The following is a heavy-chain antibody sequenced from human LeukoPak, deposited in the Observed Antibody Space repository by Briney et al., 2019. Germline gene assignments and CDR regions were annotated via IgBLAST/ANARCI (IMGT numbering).Heavy chain of an antibody. CDR1: GGSISSYY. V-gene: IGHV4-59*08. CDR3: ARRSIVGAHYFDY. CDR2: IYYSGST. Sequence: SETLSLTCTVSGGSISSYYWSWLRQPPGKGLEWIGYIYYSGSTNYNPSLKSRVTISVDTSKNQFSLKLSSVTAADTAVYYCARRSIVGAHYFDYWGQGTLVTVSS. D-gene: IGHD1-26*01. J-gene: IGHJ4*02.